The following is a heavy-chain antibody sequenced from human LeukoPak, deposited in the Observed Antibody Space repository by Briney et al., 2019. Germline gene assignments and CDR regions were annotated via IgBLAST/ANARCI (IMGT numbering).Heavy chain of an antibody. V-gene: IGHV3-30-3*01. J-gene: IGHJ6*02. CDR3: ARDHSENYDFWSGYYLGYYYGMDV. CDR1: GFTFSSYA. Sequence: GGSLRLSCAASGFTFSSYAMPWVRQAPGKGLEWVAVISYDGSNKYYADSVKGRFTISRDNSKNTLYLQMNSLRAGDTAVYYYARDHSENYDFWSGYYLGYYYGMDVWGQGTTVTVSS. D-gene: IGHD3-3*01. CDR2: ISYDGSNK.